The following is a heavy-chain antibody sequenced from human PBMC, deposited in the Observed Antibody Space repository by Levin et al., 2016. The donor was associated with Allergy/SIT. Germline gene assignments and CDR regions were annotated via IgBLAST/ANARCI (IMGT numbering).Heavy chain of an antibody. CDR3: ARADYSSYWYFDL. Sequence: GSLRLSCTVSGGSISSYYWSWIRQPPGKGLEWIGYIYYSGSTNYNPSLKSRVTISVDTSKNQFSLKLSSVTAADTAVYYCARADYSSYWYFDLWGRGTLVTVSS. V-gene: IGHV4-59*01. D-gene: IGHD4-11*01. CDR1: GGSISSYY. CDR2: IYYSGST. J-gene: IGHJ2*01.